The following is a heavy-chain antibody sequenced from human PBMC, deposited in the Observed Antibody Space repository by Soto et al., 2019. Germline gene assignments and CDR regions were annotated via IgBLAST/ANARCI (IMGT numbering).Heavy chain of an antibody. V-gene: IGHV3-23*01. CDR1: GFTFSSYA. D-gene: IGHD1-26*01. J-gene: IGHJ6*02. Sequence: EVQLLESGGGLVQPGGSLRLSCAASGFTFSSYAMTWVRQAPGKGLEWVSAISGSGGSTYYTDSVKGRFTISRDNSKNTLYLLMNSLRSEDTAVYYCAREGGSSLGVDYYYGMDVWGQGTTVTVSS. CDR3: AREGGSSLGVDYYYGMDV. CDR2: ISGSGGST.